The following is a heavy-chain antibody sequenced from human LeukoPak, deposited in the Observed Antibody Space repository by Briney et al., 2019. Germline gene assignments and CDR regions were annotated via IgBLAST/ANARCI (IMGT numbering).Heavy chain of an antibody. Sequence: PSETLSLTCTVSGGSISSYYWSWIRQPAGKGLERIGRIYTSGSTNYNPSLKSRVTMSVDTSKNQFSLKLSSVTAADTAVYYCARDEYNWNNDYYYGMDLWGQGTTVTVSS. CDR1: GGSISSYY. J-gene: IGHJ6*02. CDR3: ARDEYNWNNDYYYGMDL. CDR2: IYTSGST. D-gene: IGHD1-1*01. V-gene: IGHV4-4*07.